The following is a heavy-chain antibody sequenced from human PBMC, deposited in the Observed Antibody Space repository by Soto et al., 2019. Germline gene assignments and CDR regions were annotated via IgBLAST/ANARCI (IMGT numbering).Heavy chain of an antibody. CDR3: ARDRVESGYPEYFQH. J-gene: IGHJ1*01. D-gene: IGHD3-22*01. CDR2: IYSGGST. V-gene: IGHV3-53*01. Sequence: EVQLVESGGGLIQPGGSLRLSCAASGFTVSSNYMSWVRQAPGKGLEWVTVIYSGGSTYYADSVKGRFTIPRDNSKNTLYLQMTSLSAENTAVYYCARDRVESGYPEYFQHWGQGTLVTVSS. CDR1: GFTVSSNY.